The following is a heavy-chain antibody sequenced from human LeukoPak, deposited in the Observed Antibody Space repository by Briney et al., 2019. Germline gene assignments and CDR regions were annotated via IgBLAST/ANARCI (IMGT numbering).Heavy chain of an antibody. CDR1: GFTFSSYA. Sequence: PGGSLRLSCAASGFTFSSYAMNWVRLAPGKGLEWVATISHSGGSTNYADSVKGRFTISRDNSKNTLLLQMNNLGAEDTALYYCAKDGFSGLGYCSSTSCSIDGWGQGTLVTVSS. V-gene: IGHV3-23*01. CDR3: AKDGFSGLGYCSSTSCSIDG. CDR2: ISHSGGST. D-gene: IGHD2-2*01. J-gene: IGHJ4*02.